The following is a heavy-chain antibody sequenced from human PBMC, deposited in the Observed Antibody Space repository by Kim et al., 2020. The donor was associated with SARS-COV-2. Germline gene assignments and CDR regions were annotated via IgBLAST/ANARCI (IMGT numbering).Heavy chain of an antibody. CDR1: GFTFSSYW. V-gene: IGHV3-7*01. J-gene: IGHJ5*02. Sequence: GGSLRLSCAASGFTFSSYWMSWVRQAPGKGLEWVANIKQDGSEKYYVDSVKGRFTISRDNAKNSLYLQMNSLRAEDTAVYYCARVGDCSSTSCDWFDPWGQGTLVTVSS. CDR3: ARVGDCSSTSCDWFDP. D-gene: IGHD2-2*01. CDR2: IKQDGSEK.